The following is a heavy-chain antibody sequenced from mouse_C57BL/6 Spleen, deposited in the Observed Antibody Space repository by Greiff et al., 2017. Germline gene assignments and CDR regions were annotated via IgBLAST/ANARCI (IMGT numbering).Heavy chain of an antibody. V-gene: IGHV1-15*01. CDR2: IDPETGGT. D-gene: IGHD1-1*01. J-gene: IGHJ2*01. Sequence: QVQLQQSGAELVRPGASVTLSCKASGYTFTDYEMHWVKQTPVHGLEWIGAIDPETGGTAYNQKFKGKAILTADKSSSTAYMELRSLTSEDSAVYYCTRPITTVVARFDYWGQGTTLTVSS. CDR1: GYTFTDYE. CDR3: TRPITTVVARFDY.